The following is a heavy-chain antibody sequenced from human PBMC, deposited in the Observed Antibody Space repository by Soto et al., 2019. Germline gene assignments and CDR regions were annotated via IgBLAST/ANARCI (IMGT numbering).Heavy chain of an antibody. J-gene: IGHJ5*02. CDR2: ISSSSSRI. CDR1: GFTFSSYS. CDR3: ARDLHYYDSSGYSNWFDP. V-gene: IGHV3-48*02. Sequence: PGGSVRLSCAASGFTFSSYSMNWVRQAPGEGLEWFSYISSSSSRIYYADSVKGRFSISRDNAKNTLYLQMNRLRDEDTAVYYCARDLHYYDSSGYSNWFDPWGQGTLVTVSS. D-gene: IGHD3-22*01.